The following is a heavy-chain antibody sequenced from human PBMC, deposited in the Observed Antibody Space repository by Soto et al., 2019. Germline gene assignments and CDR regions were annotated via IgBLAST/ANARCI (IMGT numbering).Heavy chain of an antibody. CDR1: GGSISSGDYY. Sequence: LSLTCTVSGGSISSGDYYWSWIRQPPGEGLEWIGYIYYSGSTYYNPSLKSRVTISVDTSKNQFSLKLSSVTAADTAVYYCARGDSSGYYYGYPGAFDIWGQGTMVTVSS. V-gene: IGHV4-30-4*01. J-gene: IGHJ3*02. D-gene: IGHD3-22*01. CDR3: ARGDSSGYYYGYPGAFDI. CDR2: IYYSGST.